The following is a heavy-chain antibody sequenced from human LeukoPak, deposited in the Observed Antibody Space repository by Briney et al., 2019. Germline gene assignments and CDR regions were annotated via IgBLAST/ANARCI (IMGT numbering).Heavy chain of an antibody. J-gene: IGHJ4*02. CDR3: ARRSYSSSWAFDY. V-gene: IGHV4-59*12. CDR2: IYYSGST. CDR1: GGSISSYY. Sequence: SETLSLTCTVSGGSISSYYWSWIRQPPGKGLEWIGYIYYSGSTYYNPSLKSRVTISVDTSKNQFSLKLSSVTAADTAVYYCARRSYSSSWAFDYWGQGTLVTVSS. D-gene: IGHD6-13*01.